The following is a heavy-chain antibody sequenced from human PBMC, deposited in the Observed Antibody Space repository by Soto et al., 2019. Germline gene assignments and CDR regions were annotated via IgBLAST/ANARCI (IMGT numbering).Heavy chain of an antibody. CDR2: IIPIFGTA. J-gene: IGHJ5*02. D-gene: IGHD2-15*01. V-gene: IGHV1-69*13. CDR1: GGTFSSYA. CDR3: AGDLQDGGYCSGGSCTWFDH. Sequence: GXSVKVSCKASGGTFSSYAISWVRQAPGQGLEWMGGIIPIFGTANYAQKFQGRVTITADESTSTAYMELSSLRSEDTAVYYCAGDLQDGGYCSGGSCTWFDHWGQGTLVTVSS.